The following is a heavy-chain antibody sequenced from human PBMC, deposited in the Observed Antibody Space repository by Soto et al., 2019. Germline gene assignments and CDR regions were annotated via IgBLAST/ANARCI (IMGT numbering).Heavy chain of an antibody. Sequence: ASVKVSCKASGYTFTSYYMHWVRQAPGQVLEWMGIINPSGGSTSYAQKFQGRVTMTRDTSTSTVYMELSSLRAEDTAVYYCARDLKVFGVVDPGGLDVWGQGTTVTVSS. J-gene: IGHJ6*02. CDR1: GYTFTSYY. V-gene: IGHV1-46*01. D-gene: IGHD3-3*01. CDR3: ARDLKVFGVVDPGGLDV. CDR2: INPSGGST.